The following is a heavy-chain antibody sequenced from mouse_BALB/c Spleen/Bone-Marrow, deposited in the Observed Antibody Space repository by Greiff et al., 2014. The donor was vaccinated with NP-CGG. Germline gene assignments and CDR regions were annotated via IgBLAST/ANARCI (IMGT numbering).Heavy chain of an antibody. J-gene: IGHJ4*01. D-gene: IGHD1-1*01. CDR2: IYPGDGDT. Sequence: VQLVESGAELVRPGSSVKISCKASGYTFSNYWMNWMKRRPGQGLEWIGQIYPGDGDTNYIGKFTGKATLTADKSSSTAYMQLSSLTSEDSAVYFCASRGDYSYAMDYWGQGTSVTVSS. V-gene: IGHV1-80*01. CDR1: GYTFSNYW. CDR3: ASRGDYSYAMDY.